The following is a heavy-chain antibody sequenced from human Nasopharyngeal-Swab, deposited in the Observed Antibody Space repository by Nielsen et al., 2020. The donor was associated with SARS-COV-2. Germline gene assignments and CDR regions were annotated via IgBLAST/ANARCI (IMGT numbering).Heavy chain of an antibody. CDR3: ARDGMATFKNAFDI. CDR2: IIPIFGTA. D-gene: IGHD5-24*01. V-gene: IGHV1-69*06. J-gene: IGHJ3*02. Sequence: SAQVSCKASGGTFSSYAISWVRQAPGQGLEWMGGIIPIFGTANYAQKFQGRVTITADKSTSTAYMELSSLRSEDTAVYYCARDGMATFKNAFDIWGQGTMVTVSS. CDR1: GGTFSSYA.